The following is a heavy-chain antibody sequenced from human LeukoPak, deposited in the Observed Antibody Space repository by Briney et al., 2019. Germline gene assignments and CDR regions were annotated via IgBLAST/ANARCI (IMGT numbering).Heavy chain of an antibody. CDR2: IYHSGST. V-gene: IGHV4-30-2*01. CDR3: ARAWRAAGARAWCDP. D-gene: IGHD6-25*01. Sequence: SQTLSLTCAVSGGSISSGCYCWSWIRQPPGKGLEWIGYIYHSGSTYYNPSLKSRVTISVDRSRNPYSLKLSSMTAADTSVYYWARAWRAAGARAWCDPWGQGTLVTVSS. J-gene: IGHJ5*02. CDR1: GGSISSGCYC.